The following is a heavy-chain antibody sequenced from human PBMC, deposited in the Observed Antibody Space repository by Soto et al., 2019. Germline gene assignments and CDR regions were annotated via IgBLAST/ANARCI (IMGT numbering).Heavy chain of an antibody. CDR2: ISYHGSDK. D-gene: IGHD4-17*01. Sequence: QVQLVESGGGVVQPGRSLRLSCAASGFTFSNYGRHWVRQAPGKGLAWVAVISYHGSDKYYADSVKGRFTIASHSYKNTLYLQMGSLRAEQTAVFNSVKDHLTTPVTAVGYWGQGTLVTVSS. J-gene: IGHJ4*02. CDR1: GFTFSNYG. V-gene: IGHV3-30*18. CDR3: VKDHLTTPVTAVGY.